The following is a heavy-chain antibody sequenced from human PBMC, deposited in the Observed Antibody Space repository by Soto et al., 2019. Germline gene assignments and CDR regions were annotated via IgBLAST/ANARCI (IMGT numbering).Heavy chain of an antibody. CDR1: GYTFISYN. Sequence: QVQLVQSGAEVKKPGASVKVSCKASGYTFISYNVNWVRQATGQGPEWMGWMNPNTGNTFYAQKFQGRVTMTRDTAMRTAYRELTSLRSEDTAGYYGAREGDSSSSRGAGDRWGQGTMVTVSS. J-gene: IGHJ3*01. V-gene: IGHV1-8*01. CDR2: MNPNTGNT. D-gene: IGHD6-6*01. CDR3: AREGDSSSSRGAGDR.